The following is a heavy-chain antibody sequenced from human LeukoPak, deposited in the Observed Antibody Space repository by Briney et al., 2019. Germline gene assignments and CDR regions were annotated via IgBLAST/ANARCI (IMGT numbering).Heavy chain of an antibody. D-gene: IGHD3-22*01. J-gene: IGHJ4*02. CDR3: ARQGISGSSDYYSIDY. V-gene: IGHV4-39*01. CDR1: GGSISSSSYY. Sequence: SETLSLTCTVSGGSISSSSYYWGWIRQPPGKGLEWIGSIYCSGSTYYNPSLKSRVTISVDTSKNQFSLKLSSVTAADTAVYYCARQGISGSSDYYSIDYWGQGTLVTVSS. CDR2: IYCSGST.